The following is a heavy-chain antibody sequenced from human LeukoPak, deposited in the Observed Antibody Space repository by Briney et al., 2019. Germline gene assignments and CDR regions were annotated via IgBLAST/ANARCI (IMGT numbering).Heavy chain of an antibody. J-gene: IGHJ4*02. CDR3: ARAIWFGELSPDY. D-gene: IGHD3-10*01. CDR2: IIPILGIA. V-gene: IGHV1-69*04. CDR1: GGTFSSYA. Sequence: ASVKVSCKASGGTFSSYAISWVRQAPGQGLEWMGRIIPILGIANYAQKFQGRVTITADKSTSTAYMELSSLRSEDTAVYYCARAIWFGELSPDYWGQGTLVTVSP.